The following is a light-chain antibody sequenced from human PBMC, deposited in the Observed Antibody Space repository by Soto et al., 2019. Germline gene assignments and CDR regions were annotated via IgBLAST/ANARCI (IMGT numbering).Light chain of an antibody. CDR3: QQYNPYTWT. J-gene: IGKJ1*01. V-gene: IGKV1-5*01. CDR1: QSIGSW. CDR2: DAS. Sequence: DIQMTQSPSTLPASVGDRVTITCRASQSIGSWLAWYQQKPGKAPRLLIYDASNLESGVPSRFSGSGSGTEFTLTISSLQPDDFATYYCQQYNPYTWTFGHGTKVDI.